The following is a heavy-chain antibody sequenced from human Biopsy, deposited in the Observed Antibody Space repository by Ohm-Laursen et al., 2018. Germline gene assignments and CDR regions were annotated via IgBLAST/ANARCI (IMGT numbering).Heavy chain of an antibody. CDR1: GFTLNKHG. CDR2: IWFDETNK. V-gene: IGHV3-33*01. J-gene: IGHJ4*02. Sequence: SLRLSCSASGFTLNKHGMHWVRQAPGKGLEWVAVIWFDETNKHYADSVKGRFTISRDNSKNMLYLQMNTLRDADTAVYYCARDPRDTALGIFDSWGQGTPVTVSS. CDR3: ARDPRDTALGIFDS. D-gene: IGHD5-18*01.